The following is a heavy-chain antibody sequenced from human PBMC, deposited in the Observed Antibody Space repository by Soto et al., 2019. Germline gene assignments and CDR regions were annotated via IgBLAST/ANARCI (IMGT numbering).Heavy chain of an antibody. J-gene: IGHJ3*02. CDR1: GGSISRSNW. Sequence: PXXTLSLTFAVCGGSISRSNWWSWVRQPPGKGLEWIGEIYHSGSTNYNPSLKSRVTISVDKSKNQFSLKLSSVTAADTAVYYCARASTTNAFDIWGQGTMVTVS. V-gene: IGHV4-4*02. CDR2: IYHSGST. CDR3: ARASTTNAFDI. D-gene: IGHD2-2*01.